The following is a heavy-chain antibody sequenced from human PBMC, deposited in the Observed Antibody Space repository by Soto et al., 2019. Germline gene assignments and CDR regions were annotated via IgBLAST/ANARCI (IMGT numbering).Heavy chain of an antibody. Sequence: QVQLVQSGAAVKKPGASVKVSCKASGFSFTGYYIHWLRQAPGQGLEWMVWINAHSGGTEYAQKFQGRVTLTRDTSIATAYLTLTSLTSDDTALYYCAKDFTRQLAYWLDPWGQVTQVTVSS. V-gene: IGHV1-2*02. D-gene: IGHD6-6*01. J-gene: IGHJ5*02. CDR1: GFSFTGYY. CDR3: AKDFTRQLAYWLDP. CDR2: INAHSGGT.